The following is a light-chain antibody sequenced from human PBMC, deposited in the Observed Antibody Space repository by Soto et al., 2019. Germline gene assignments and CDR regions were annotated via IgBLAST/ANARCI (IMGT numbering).Light chain of an antibody. Sequence: QSVLTQPPSVSAAPGQKVTISCSGSSSNIGNNYVSWYRQLPGTAPKLLIYDNNKRPSGIPDRFSGSKSGTSATLGITGLQTGDEADYYCGTWDSSLSAVVFGGGT. V-gene: IGLV1-51*01. CDR2: DNN. J-gene: IGLJ2*01. CDR1: SSNIGNNY. CDR3: GTWDSSLSAVV.